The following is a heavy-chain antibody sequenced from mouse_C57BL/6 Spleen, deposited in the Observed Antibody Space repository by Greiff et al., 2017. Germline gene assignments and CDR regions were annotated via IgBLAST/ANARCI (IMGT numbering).Heavy chain of an antibody. CDR3: APSNYDWGYAMDY. CDR2: INPKNGGT. CDR1: GYTFTDYY. V-gene: IGHV1-26*01. Sequence: EVQLQQSGPELVKPGASVKISCKASGYTFTDYYMNWVKQSHGKSLEWIGDINPKNGGTSYNQKFKGKATLTVDKSSSTAYMELRSLTSEDSAVYYCAPSNYDWGYAMDYWGQGTSVTVSS. J-gene: IGHJ4*01. D-gene: IGHD2-5*01.